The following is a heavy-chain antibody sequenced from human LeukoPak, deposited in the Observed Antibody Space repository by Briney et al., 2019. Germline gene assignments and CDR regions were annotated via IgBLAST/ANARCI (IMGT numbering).Heavy chain of an antibody. J-gene: IGHJ4*02. V-gene: IGHV1-69*01. Sequence: SVKVSCKASGDTFSSYAISWVRQAPGQGLEWMGGIIPIFGTANYAQKFQGRVTITADESTSTAYMELSSLRSEDTAVYYCARAHPVDTAMVRGRRYYFDYWGQGTLVTVSS. CDR3: ARAHPVDTAMVRGRRYYFDY. D-gene: IGHD5-18*01. CDR1: GDTFSSYA. CDR2: IIPIFGTA.